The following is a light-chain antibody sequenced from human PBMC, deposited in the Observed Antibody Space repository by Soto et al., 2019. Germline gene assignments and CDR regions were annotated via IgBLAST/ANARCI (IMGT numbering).Light chain of an antibody. J-gene: IGLJ1*01. CDR2: EAT. V-gene: IGLV2-8*01. CDR1: SSDVGGYDY. Sequence: QSVLTQPPSASGSPGQSVTISCTGTSSDVGGYDYVSWYQQHPGKAPKLMIYEATKRPSGVPDRFSGSKSGNTASLTVSGLQAEDEADYYCNSYAGSKGFVFGTGTKVTVL. CDR3: NSYAGSKGFV.